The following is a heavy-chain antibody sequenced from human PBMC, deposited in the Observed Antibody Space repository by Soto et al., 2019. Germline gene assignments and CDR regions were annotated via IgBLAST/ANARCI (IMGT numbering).Heavy chain of an antibody. D-gene: IGHD1-1*01. Sequence: EGSLRLSCDASGFALRMYWLSWVRQAPGMGLQWVANINQVGSTQHYVDSVRGRFTVSRDNAKNALFLQIYIRTAEATDVCYWGRLTETATTFVYWGQGT. CDR3: GRLTETATTFVY. V-gene: IGHV3-7*03. J-gene: IGHJ4*02. CDR2: INQVGSTQ. CDR1: GFALRMYW.